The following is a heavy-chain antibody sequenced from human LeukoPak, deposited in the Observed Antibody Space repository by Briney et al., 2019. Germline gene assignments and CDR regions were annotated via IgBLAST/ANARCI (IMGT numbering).Heavy chain of an antibody. V-gene: IGHV5-51*01. J-gene: IGHJ4*02. CDR1: GYSFTSYW. D-gene: IGHD3-22*01. Sequence: GESLKISCKGSGYSFTSYWIGWVRQMPGKGLEWMGIIHPGDSDTRYSPSFQGQVTISADKSISTAYLRWSGLKASDTAMYYCARHEHYYDSGGYHYPDYWGQGNLVTVSS. CDR3: ARHEHYYDSGGYHYPDY. CDR2: IHPGDSDT.